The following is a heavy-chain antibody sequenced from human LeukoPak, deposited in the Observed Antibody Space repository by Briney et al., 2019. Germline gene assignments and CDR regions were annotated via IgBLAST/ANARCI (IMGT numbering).Heavy chain of an antibody. V-gene: IGHV1-69*13. Sequence: SVKVSCKASGYTFTSYGISWVRQAPGQGLEWMGGIIPIFGTANYAQKFQGRVTITADESTSTAYMELSSLRSEDTAVYYCATLRRGSGYPFDYWGQGTLVTVSS. CDR1: GYTFTSYG. CDR3: ATLRRGSGYPFDY. CDR2: IIPIFGTA. D-gene: IGHD3-3*01. J-gene: IGHJ4*02.